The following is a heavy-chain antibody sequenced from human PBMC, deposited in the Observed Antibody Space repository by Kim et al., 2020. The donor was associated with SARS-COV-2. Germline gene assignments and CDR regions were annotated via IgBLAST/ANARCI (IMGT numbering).Heavy chain of an antibody. CDR2: IWKDGSNQ. J-gene: IGHJ4*02. CDR3: VRAFYDSNWNYFDH. V-gene: IGHV3-33*08. D-gene: IGHD3-9*01. CDR1: GFSFSAFG. Sequence: GGSLRLSCAASGFSFSAFGMHWLRQAPGKGLEWVAVIWKDGSNQYYADSVQGRFIISRDNSKNTVSLQMYSLRAEDTAVYYCVRAFYDSNWNYFDHWGQG.